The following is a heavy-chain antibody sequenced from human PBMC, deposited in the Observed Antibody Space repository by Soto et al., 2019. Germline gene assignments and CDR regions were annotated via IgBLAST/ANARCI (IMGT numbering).Heavy chain of an antibody. Sequence: EVQPVESGGGLVQPGGSLRLSCAASGFSFSDHYMDWVRQAPGKGLEWVGLIRNRPNSYTTEYAASVKGRFTISRDDSKNSLYLQMNSLKTEDTAVYYCTRNKPSSWYFDLWGRGTLVTVSS. CDR3: TRNKPSSWYFDL. D-gene: IGHD2-2*01. CDR2: IRNRPNSYTT. V-gene: IGHV3-72*01. J-gene: IGHJ2*01. CDR1: GFSFSDHY.